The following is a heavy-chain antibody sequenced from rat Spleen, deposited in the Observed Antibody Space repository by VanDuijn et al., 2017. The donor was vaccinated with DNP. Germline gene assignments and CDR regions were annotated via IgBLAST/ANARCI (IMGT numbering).Heavy chain of an antibody. J-gene: IGHJ2*01. CDR2: ISTGGGDT. V-gene: IGHV5-25*01. CDR3: SRGAAIYFDY. D-gene: IGHD1-2*01. CDR1: GFTFSHYY. Sequence: EVQLVESGGGLVQPGRSMKLSCAASGFTFSHYYMAWVRQAPTKGLEWVASISTGGGDTYYRDSVKGRFTISRDNAKSSLYLQMDSLRSEDTATYYCSRGAAIYFDYWGQGVMVTVSS.